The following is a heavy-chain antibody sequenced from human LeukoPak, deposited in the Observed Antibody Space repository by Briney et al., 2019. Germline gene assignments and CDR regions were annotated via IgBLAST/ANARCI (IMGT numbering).Heavy chain of an antibody. CDR1: GFTFDDYA. V-gene: IGHV3-43*02. J-gene: IGHJ4*02. CDR2: ISGDGGST. D-gene: IGHD2-21*02. Sequence: GGSLRLSCAASGFTFDDYAMHWVRQAPGKGLEWVSLISGDGGSTYYADSVKGRFTISRDNSKNSLYLQMNSLRTEDTASYYCAKDATDCGGDCYSGLFDYWGQGTLVTVSS. CDR3: AKDATDCGGDCYSGLFDY.